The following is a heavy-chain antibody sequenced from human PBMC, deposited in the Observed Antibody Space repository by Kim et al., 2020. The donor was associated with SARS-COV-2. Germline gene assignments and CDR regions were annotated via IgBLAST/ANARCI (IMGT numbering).Heavy chain of an antibody. D-gene: IGHD6-6*01. CDR1: GYTFTSYG. Sequence: ASVKVSCKASGYTFTSYGMSWVRQAPGQGLEWMGWIIAYNGNTNYAQKVQGRVTMTTDTSTSTAYMELRRLRSDDTAVYYCTRGESTSSVEYFYYGMDVWGQGTTVTVSS. V-gene: IGHV1-18*01. CDR3: TRGESTSSVEYFYYGMDV. J-gene: IGHJ6*02. CDR2: IIAYNGNT.